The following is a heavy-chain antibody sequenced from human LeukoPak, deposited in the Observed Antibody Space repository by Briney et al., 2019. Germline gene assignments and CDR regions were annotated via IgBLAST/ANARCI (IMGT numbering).Heavy chain of an antibody. V-gene: IGHV1-69*13. CDR3: ARDEGLVVPAANDYYGMDV. CDR2: IIPIFGTA. J-gene: IGHJ6*02. D-gene: IGHD2-2*01. CDR1: GGTFSSYA. Sequence: ASVKVSCKASGGTFSSYAISWVRQAPGQGLEWMGGIIPIFGTANYAQKFQGRVTITADESTSTAYMELSSLRSEDTAVYYCARDEGLVVPAANDYYGMDVWGQGATVTVSS.